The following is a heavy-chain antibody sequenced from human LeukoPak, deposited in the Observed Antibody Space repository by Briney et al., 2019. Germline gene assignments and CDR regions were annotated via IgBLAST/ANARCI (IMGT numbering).Heavy chain of an antibody. CDR3: ARVGYDYVWGSYRYTPGY. J-gene: IGHJ4*02. Sequence: GGSLRLSCAASGFTFSSYWMSWVRQAPGKGLEWVANIKQDGSEKCYVDSVKGRFTISRDNAKNSLYLQMNSLRAEDTAVYYCARVGYDYVWGSYRYTPGYWGQGTLVTVSS. V-gene: IGHV3-7*01. CDR2: IKQDGSEK. CDR1: GFTFSSYW. D-gene: IGHD3-16*02.